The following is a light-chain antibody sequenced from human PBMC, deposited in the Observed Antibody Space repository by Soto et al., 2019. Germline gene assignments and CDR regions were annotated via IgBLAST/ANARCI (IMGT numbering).Light chain of an antibody. CDR3: SSYTSSSTLV. V-gene: IGLV2-14*01. J-gene: IGLJ2*01. CDR2: DVS. CDR1: SSDVGGYNY. Sequence: QSALTQPASVSGSPGQSITISCSGTSSDVGGYNYVSWYQQHPGKAPKLKIYDVSNRPSGVSNRFSGSKSGKTASLTISGLQAEDEADYYCSSYTSSSTLVFGGGTKLTVL.